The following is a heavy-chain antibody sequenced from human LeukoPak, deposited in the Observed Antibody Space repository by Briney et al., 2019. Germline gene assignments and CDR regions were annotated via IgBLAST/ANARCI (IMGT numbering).Heavy chain of an antibody. CDR1: GGTFSSYA. CDR2: IIPIFGTT. CDR3: ARAPFEVAGTGSYYYYGMDV. V-gene: IGHV1-69*13. Sequence: ASVKVSCKASGGTFSSYAISWVRQAPGQGLEWMGGIIPIFGTTNYAQKFQGRVTITADESTSTVYMELSSLRPEDTAVYYCARAPFEVAGTGSYYYYGMDVWGQGTTVTVSS. D-gene: IGHD6-19*01. J-gene: IGHJ6*02.